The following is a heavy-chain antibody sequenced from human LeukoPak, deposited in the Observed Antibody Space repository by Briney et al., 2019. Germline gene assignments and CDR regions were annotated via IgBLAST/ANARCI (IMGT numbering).Heavy chain of an antibody. CDR2: IYYSGST. V-gene: IGHV4-39*07. CDR1: GGSISSSSYY. CDR3: RVVASYDAFDI. Sequence: PSETLSLTCTVSGGSISSSSYYWGWIRQPPGKGLEWIGSIYYSGSTYYNPSLKSRVTISVDTSKNQFSLKLSSVTAADTAVYFCRVVASYDAFDIWGQGTMVTVSS. D-gene: IGHD2-15*01. J-gene: IGHJ3*02.